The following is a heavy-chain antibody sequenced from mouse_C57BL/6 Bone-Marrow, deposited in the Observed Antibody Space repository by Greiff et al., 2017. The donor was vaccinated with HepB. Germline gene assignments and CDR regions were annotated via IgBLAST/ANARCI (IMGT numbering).Heavy chain of an antibody. Sequence: EVKLQESGGGLVKPGGSLKLSCAASGFTFSDYGMHWVRQAPEKGLEWVAYISSGSSTIYYADTVKGRFTISRDNAKNTLFLQMTSLRSEDTAMYYCARPDSPDDWGQGTTLTVSS. D-gene: IGHD2-12*01. CDR1: GFTFSDYG. V-gene: IGHV5-17*01. CDR3: ARPDSPDD. J-gene: IGHJ2*01. CDR2: ISSGSSTI.